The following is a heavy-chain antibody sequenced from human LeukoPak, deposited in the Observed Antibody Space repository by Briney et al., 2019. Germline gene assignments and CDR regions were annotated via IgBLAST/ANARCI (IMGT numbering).Heavy chain of an antibody. CDR1: GVSVSNYY. Sequence: KPSETLSLTCTVSGVSVSNYYWSWIRQPPGRGLEWLGFIFYKGSIDYNPSLKRRVSMSVDPSKNQLSLNLASVTAADTAVYYCARGLIVRQDGAFDVWGQGTKVTVSS. J-gene: IGHJ3*01. V-gene: IGHV4-59*02. CDR3: ARGLIVRQDGAFDV. CDR2: IFYKGSI. D-gene: IGHD3-10*02.